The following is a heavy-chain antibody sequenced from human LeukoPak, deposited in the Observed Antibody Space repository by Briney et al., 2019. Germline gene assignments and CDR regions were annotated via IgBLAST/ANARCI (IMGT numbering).Heavy chain of an antibody. D-gene: IGHD2-21*01. Sequence: GGSLRLSCVASGFTFWNYAVGWVRQAPGKGPEWVSSIINTGTATYCADAVKGRFTISRDNSKNTLYLQMSTLRVEDTALYYCVKDRAYLRRGFDDWGQGTLVTVSS. CDR3: VKDRAYLRRGFDD. V-gene: IGHV3-23*01. J-gene: IGHJ4*02. CDR1: GFTFWNYA. CDR2: IINTGTAT.